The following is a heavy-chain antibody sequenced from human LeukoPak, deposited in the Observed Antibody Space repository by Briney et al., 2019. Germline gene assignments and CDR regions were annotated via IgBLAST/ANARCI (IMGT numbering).Heavy chain of an antibody. CDR2: IYSSGST. J-gene: IGHJ4*02. Sequence: SETLSLTCTVSGGSMSRYYWSFIRQPAGKGLEWIGRIYSSGSTTYNSSLKSRVTMSVDTSKNQFSLKLSSVTAADTAVYYCARRSCTGNSCYFDYWGQGTLVTVSS. CDR1: GGSMSRYY. V-gene: IGHV4-4*07. CDR3: ARRSCTGNSCYFDY. D-gene: IGHD2-8*02.